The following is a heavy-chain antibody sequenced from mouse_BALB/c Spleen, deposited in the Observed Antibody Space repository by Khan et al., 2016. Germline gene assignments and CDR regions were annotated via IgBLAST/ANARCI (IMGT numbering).Heavy chain of an antibody. J-gene: IGHJ4*01. CDR2: ISYSGTT. V-gene: IGHV3-2*02. Sequence: EVELVESGPGLVKPSQSLSLTCTVSGYSITSDYAWNWIRQFPGNKLEWMGYISYSGTTTYNPSLKSRISITRDTSKNKFFLQLTSVTTEETATYACARWVGAVDYWGQGTSVTVSS. D-gene: IGHD1-1*01. CDR1: GYSITSDYA. CDR3: ARWVGAVDY.